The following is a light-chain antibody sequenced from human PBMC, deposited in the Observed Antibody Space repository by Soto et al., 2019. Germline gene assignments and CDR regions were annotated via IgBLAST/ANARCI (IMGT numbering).Light chain of an antibody. CDR1: QSVSSY. Sequence: EIVLTQSPATLSLSPGKRATLFCRASQSVSSYLAWYQQKPGQAPRLLIYDASNRATGIPARFSGSGSGTDFTLTISSLEPEDFAVYYCQQRSNWPRALTFGGGTKVDIK. CDR2: DAS. CDR3: QQRSNWPRALT. J-gene: IGKJ4*01. V-gene: IGKV3-11*01.